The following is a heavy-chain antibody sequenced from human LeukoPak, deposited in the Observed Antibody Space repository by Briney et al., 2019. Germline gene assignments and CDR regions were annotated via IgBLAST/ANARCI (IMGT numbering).Heavy chain of an antibody. CDR2: ISGSGGST. D-gene: IGHD3-3*01. V-gene: IGHV3-23*01. J-gene: IGHJ4*02. CDR3: ASSTYYDFWSGYYNRAYYFDY. Sequence: GGSLRLSCAASGFTFSGYAMSWVRQAPGKGLEWVSAISGSGGSTYYADSVKGRFTISRDNSKNTLYLQMNSLRAEDTAVYYCASSTYYDFWSGYYNRAYYFDYWGQGTLVTVSS. CDR1: GFTFSGYA.